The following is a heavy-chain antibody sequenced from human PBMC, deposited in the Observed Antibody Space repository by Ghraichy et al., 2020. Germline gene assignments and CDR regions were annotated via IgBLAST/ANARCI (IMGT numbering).Heavy chain of an antibody. CDR1: GGSISSYY. Sequence: SETLSLTCTVSGGSISSYYWSWIRQPTGKGLEWIGRIYTSGSTNYNPSLKSRVTMSVDTSKNQFSLKLSSVTAADTAVYYCARSPRWDIVVVPAAPGYYYYYGMDVWGQGTTVTVSS. CDR3: ARSPRWDIVVVPAAPGYYYYYGMDV. J-gene: IGHJ6*02. CDR2: IYTSGST. D-gene: IGHD2-2*01. V-gene: IGHV4-4*07.